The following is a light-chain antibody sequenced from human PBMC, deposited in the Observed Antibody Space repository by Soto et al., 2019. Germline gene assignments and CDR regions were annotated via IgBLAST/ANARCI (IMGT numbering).Light chain of an antibody. CDR3: RSYTSSSTRV. J-gene: IGLJ3*02. CDR1: SSDVGGYNY. Sequence: QSPLTQPASVSGSPGQSITISCIGTSSDVGGYNYVSWYQQQPGKAPKLMIYEVSNRPSGVSNRFSGSKSGNTASLTISGLQAEDEADYYCRSYTSSSTRVFGGGTKLTVL. CDR2: EVS. V-gene: IGLV2-14*01.